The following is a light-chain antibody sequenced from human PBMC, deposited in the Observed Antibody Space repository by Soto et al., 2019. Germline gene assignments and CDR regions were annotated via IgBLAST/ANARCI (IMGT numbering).Light chain of an antibody. J-gene: IGLJ2*01. CDR3: SSYTSSSTPVV. V-gene: IGLV2-14*01. CDR2: AVS. Sequence: QSALTQPASVSGSPGQSITISCTGTSSDVGAYNYVSWYQQHPGKAPKLMIYAVSNRPSGVSNRFSGSKSGNTASLTISGLQAEDEADYYCSSYTSSSTPVVFGGGTQLTVL. CDR1: SSDVGAYNY.